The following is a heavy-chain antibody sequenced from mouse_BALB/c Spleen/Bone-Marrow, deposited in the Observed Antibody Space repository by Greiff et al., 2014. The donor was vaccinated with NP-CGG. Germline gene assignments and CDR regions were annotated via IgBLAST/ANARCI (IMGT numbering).Heavy chain of an antibody. J-gene: IGHJ2*01. CDR1: GYTFTSYW. CDR2: IYPGNSDT. Sequence: VQLKQSGTVLARPGASVKMSCKASGYTFTSYWMHWVKQRPGQGLEWIGTIYPGNSDTTYNQKFKGKAKLTAVTSTSTAYMELSSLTNEDSAVYYCTTLARNYFDYWGQGTTLTVAS. CDR3: TTLARNYFDY. V-gene: IGHV1-5*01.